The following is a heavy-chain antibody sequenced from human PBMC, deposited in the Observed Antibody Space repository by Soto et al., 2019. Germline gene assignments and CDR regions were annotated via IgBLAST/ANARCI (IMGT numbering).Heavy chain of an antibody. Sequence: GGSLRLSCAASGFTFDDYAMHWARQAPGKGLEWVSGISWNSGSIGYADSVKGRFTISRDNAKNTLYLQMNSLRAEDTAVYYCATYYGSGSYFPDHYYYGMDVWGQGTTVTVSS. D-gene: IGHD3-10*01. CDR3: ATYYGSGSYFPDHYYYGMDV. CDR1: GFTFDDYA. J-gene: IGHJ6*02. CDR2: ISWNSGSI. V-gene: IGHV3-9*01.